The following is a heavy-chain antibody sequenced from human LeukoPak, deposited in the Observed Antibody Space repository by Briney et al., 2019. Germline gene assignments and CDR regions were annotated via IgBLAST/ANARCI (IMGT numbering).Heavy chain of an antibody. CDR3: AGGYKYAYYNCYYMDV. J-gene: IGHJ6*03. Sequence: SETLSLTCTVSGGSISSYYWSWIRQPPGKGLEWIGYIYNSGSTNYNPSLKSRVTISVDTSKNQFSLKLSSVTAADTAVYYCAGGYKYAYYNCYYMDVWGKGTTVTVSS. V-gene: IGHV4-59*01. CDR1: GGSISSYY. D-gene: IGHD5-24*01. CDR2: IYNSGST.